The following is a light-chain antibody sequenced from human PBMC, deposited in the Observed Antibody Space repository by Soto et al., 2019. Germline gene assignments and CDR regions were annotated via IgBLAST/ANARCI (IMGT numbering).Light chain of an antibody. J-gene: IGLJ1*01. CDR2: SNN. Sequence: QSVLTQPPSASGTPGQRVTISCSGSSSNIGSNTVNWYQQLPGTAPKLLIYSNNQRPSGVPDRFSGSKSGTSASLAISGLQSEDEAFYYCAAWDDSLNGRYVFGTGTKVPVL. CDR3: AAWDDSLNGRYV. V-gene: IGLV1-44*01. CDR1: SSNIGSNT.